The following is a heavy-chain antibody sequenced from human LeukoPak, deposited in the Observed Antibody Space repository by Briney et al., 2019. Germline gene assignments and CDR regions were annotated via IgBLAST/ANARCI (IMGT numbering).Heavy chain of an antibody. J-gene: IGHJ3*01. CDR3: ARATDYGDYTF. CDR2: IIPVFGTA. Sequence: ASVKVSCKASGGTFSSYAISWVRQAPGQGLEWMGGIIPVFGTANYAQKFQGRVTITADKSTSTAYMELSSLRSEDTAVYYCARATDYGDYTFWGQGTMVTVSS. CDR1: GGTFSSYA. D-gene: IGHD4-17*01. V-gene: IGHV1-69*06.